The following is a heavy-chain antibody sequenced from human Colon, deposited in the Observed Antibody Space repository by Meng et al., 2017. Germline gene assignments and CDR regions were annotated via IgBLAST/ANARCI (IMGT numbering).Heavy chain of an antibody. CDR2: ISYSGNS. J-gene: IGHJ4*02. D-gene: IGHD6-19*01. V-gene: IGHV4-61*01. Sequence: QGQLQGAGPGVVRPSETLSPNCTVSGGSLSSGSDYWSWIRQAPGKGLEWIGYISYSGNSLYNPSLKSRVDISTDTSRRQCSLKFNSVTAADTAIYYCATGPGYSSGLDSWGRGALVTVSS. CDR3: ATGPGYSSGLDS. CDR1: GGSLSSGSDY.